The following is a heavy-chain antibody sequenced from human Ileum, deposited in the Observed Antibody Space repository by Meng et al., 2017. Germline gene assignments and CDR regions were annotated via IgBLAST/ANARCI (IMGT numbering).Heavy chain of an antibody. V-gene: IGHV4-59*01. D-gene: IGHD6-13*01. CDR3: ARGGASSRPFVQ. Sequence: SETLSLTCSISGGSISSYYWSWIRQPPGKGLEWIGFIHYTGSTNYDPSLKSRFTMSVDTSKNQFSLKLSSVTAADTAVYYCARGGASSRPFVQWGQGTLVTVSS. J-gene: IGHJ4*02. CDR2: IHYTGST. CDR1: GGSISSYY.